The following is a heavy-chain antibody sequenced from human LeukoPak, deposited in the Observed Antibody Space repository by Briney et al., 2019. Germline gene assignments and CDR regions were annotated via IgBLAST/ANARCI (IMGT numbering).Heavy chain of an antibody. D-gene: IGHD6-13*01. J-gene: IGHJ3*02. V-gene: IGHV3-11*01. Sequence: LSLTCAVYGGSFSGYYCSWIRQAPGKGLEWVSYISSSGSTIYYADSVKGRLTISRDNAKNSLYLQMNSLRAEDTAVYYCARDSSSWVAFDIWGQGTMVTVSS. CDR1: GGSFSGYY. CDR2: ISSSGSTI. CDR3: ARDSSSWVAFDI.